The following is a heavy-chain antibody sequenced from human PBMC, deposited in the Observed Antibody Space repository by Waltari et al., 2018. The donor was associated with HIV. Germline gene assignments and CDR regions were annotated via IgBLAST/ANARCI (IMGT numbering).Heavy chain of an antibody. V-gene: IGHV4-59*01. CDR1: GGSISSYY. J-gene: IGHJ3*02. D-gene: IGHD3-10*01. Sequence: QVQLQESGPGLVKPSETLSLTCTVSGGSISSYYWSWIRPPPGKGLEWIGYIYYSGSPTYNPSLKSRVTISVDTSKNQFSLKLSSVTAADTAVYYCASFYHYGSGSLGAFDIWGQGTMVTVSS. CDR3: ASFYHYGSGSLGAFDI. CDR2: IYYSGSP.